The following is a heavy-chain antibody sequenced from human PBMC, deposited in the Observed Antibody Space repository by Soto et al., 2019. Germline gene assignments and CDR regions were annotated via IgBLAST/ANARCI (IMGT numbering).Heavy chain of an antibody. D-gene: IGHD6-13*01. Sequence: GGSLRLSCTASGFTFSSYWMHWVRQAPGKGLVWVSRINSDGSSTSYADSVKGRFTISRDNAKNTLYLQMNSLRAEDTAVYYCARALGAAAEDYFQHWGQGTLVTVSS. J-gene: IGHJ1*01. CDR3: ARALGAAAEDYFQH. CDR1: GFTFSSYW. CDR2: INSDGSST. V-gene: IGHV3-74*01.